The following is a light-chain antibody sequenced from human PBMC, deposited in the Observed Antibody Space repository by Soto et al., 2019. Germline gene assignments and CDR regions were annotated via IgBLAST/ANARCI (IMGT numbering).Light chain of an antibody. V-gene: IGLV2-18*01. CDR2: DVT. J-gene: IGLJ1*01. Sequence: QSALTQPPSVSGSPGQSVAISCTGTSSDVGSYNRVAWYQQPLGTAPKLIIYDVTNRPSGVPDRFSGSKSGNTASLTISGLRSEGEVVYYGNQFKTLSINVFGTG. CDR3: NQFKTLSINV. CDR1: SSDVGSYNR.